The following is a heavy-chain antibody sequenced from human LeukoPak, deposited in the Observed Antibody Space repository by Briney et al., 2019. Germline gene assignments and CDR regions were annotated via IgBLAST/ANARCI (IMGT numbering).Heavy chain of an antibody. CDR2: MDRDGSTI. J-gene: IGHJ4*02. V-gene: IGHV3-74*01. D-gene: IGHD1-1*01. Sequence: GGSLRLSCESPGLPFRSYWMHCVSQAPGKALEGVSRMDRDGSTIVYADSVKGRFTISRDNAKDPRYLQMSSLREEARAVYYCISDLCGRDHQWGRGTLVTVSS. CDR1: GLPFRSYW. CDR3: ISDLCGRDHQ.